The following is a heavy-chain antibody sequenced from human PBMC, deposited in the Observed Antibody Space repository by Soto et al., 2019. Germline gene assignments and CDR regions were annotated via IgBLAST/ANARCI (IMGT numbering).Heavy chain of an antibody. V-gene: IGHV2-5*02. CDR3: AHAYGGRSLY. CDR2: IYWDDSK. Sequence: QITLKESGPTLVKPTQTLTLTCTFSGFSLTTDRVGVGWIRQPPGEALEWLAVIYWDDSKTYRPSLESRLTITKDTPKNQVALTMTNMDPLDTATYYCAHAYGGRSLYWGQGTLVTVSS. CDR1: GFSLTTDRVG. D-gene: IGHD1-26*01. J-gene: IGHJ4*02.